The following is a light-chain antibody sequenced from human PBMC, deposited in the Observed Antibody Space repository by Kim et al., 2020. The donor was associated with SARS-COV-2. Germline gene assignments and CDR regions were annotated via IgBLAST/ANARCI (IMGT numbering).Light chain of an antibody. J-gene: IGKJ4*01. CDR2: GVS. Sequence: PASISYKSSQSLLHSDGTTYLYWDMQKPGQAPQLLIHGVSNRVSGVPDRFSGSGSGTDFTLKISRVEAEDVGVYYCMQTLQTPLTFGGGTKVDIK. CDR1: QSLLHSDGTTY. CDR3: MQTLQTPLT. V-gene: IGKV2D-29*01.